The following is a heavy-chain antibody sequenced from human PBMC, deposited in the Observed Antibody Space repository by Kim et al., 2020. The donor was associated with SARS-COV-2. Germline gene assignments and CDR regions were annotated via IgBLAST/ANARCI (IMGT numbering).Heavy chain of an antibody. V-gene: IGHV3-23*01. J-gene: IGHJ4*02. Sequence: GGSLRLSCAASGFTFSSYAMSWVRQAPGKGLEWVSAISGSGGSTYYADSVKGRFTISRDNSKNTLYLQMNSLRAEDTAVYYCAKEEALGLWFGELLSFDYWGQGTLVTVSS. CDR1: GFTFSSYA. D-gene: IGHD3-10*01. CDR3: AKEEALGLWFGELLSFDY. CDR2: ISGSGGST.